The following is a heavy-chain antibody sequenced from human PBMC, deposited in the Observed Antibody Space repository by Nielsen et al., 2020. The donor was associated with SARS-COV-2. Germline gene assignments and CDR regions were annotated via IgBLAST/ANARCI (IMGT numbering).Heavy chain of an antibody. D-gene: IGHD3-3*01. CDR3: ARDRYYDFWSGSPAGDAFDI. Sequence: GGSLRLSCAASGFTFSSYWMSWVRQAPGKGLEWVANTKQDGSEKYYVDSVKGRFTISRDNAKNSLYLQMNSLRAEDTAVYYCARDRYYDFWSGSPAGDAFDIWGQGTMVTVSS. CDR1: GFTFSSYW. CDR2: TKQDGSEK. J-gene: IGHJ3*02. V-gene: IGHV3-7*03.